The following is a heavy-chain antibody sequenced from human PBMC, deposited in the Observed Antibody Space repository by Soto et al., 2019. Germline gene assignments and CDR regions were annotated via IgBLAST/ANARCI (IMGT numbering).Heavy chain of an antibody. CDR1: GYTFTNYH. J-gene: IGHJ6*02. CDR3: ARDNMHYYSTSEGYFYYGMDV. V-gene: IGHV1-46*01. Sequence: ASVKVSCKASGYTFTNYHMHGVRQAPGQGFEWMGMINPNGGGTSYAQKFQGRVTMTRDTSTSTVHMELSSLTSEDTAVYYCARDNMHYYSTSEGYFYYGMDVWGQGNTVTVSS. CDR2: INPNGGGT. D-gene: IGHD3-10*01.